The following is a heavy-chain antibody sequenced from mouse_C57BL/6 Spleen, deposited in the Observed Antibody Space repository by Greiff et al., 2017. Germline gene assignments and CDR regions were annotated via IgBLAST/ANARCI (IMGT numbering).Heavy chain of an antibody. CDR3: ARSGEGNAMDY. V-gene: IGHV5-6*01. D-gene: IGHD3-1*01. CDR2: ISSGGSYT. CDR1: GFTFSSYG. Sequence: EVKLMESGGDLVKPGGSLKLSCAASGFTFSSYGMSWVRQTPDKRLEWVATISSGGSYTSYPESVKGRFTISRDNAKNTLYLQMSSLKSEDTAMYYCARSGEGNAMDYWGQGTSVTVSS. J-gene: IGHJ4*01.